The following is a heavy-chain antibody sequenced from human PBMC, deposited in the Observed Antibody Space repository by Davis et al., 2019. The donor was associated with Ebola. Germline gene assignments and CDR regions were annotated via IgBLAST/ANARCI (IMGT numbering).Heavy chain of an antibody. J-gene: IGHJ4*02. CDR1: GFTFSSYG. CDR3: ANDLWFGELLSSGADY. CDR2: ISYDGSNK. V-gene: IGHV3-30*18. Sequence: GESLKISCAGSGFTFSSYGMHWVRQAPGKGLEWVAVISYDGSNKYYADSVKGRFTISRDNSKNTLYLQMNSLRAEDTAVYYCANDLWFGELLSSGADYWGQGTLVTVSS. D-gene: IGHD3-10*01.